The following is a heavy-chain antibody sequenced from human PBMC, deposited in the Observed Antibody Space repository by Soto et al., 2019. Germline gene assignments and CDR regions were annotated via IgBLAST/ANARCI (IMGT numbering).Heavy chain of an antibody. Sequence: PGESLKISCKGSGYSFTSYWIGWVRQMPGKGLEWMGIIYPGDSDTRYSPSFQGQVTISADKSISTAYLQWSSLKASDTAMYYCARDCGYSFYSGIPPYYCGMDVWGQGTTVTVSS. D-gene: IGHD5-18*01. V-gene: IGHV5-51*01. J-gene: IGHJ6*02. CDR1: GYSFTSYW. CDR2: IYPGDSDT. CDR3: ARDCGYSFYSGIPPYYCGMDV.